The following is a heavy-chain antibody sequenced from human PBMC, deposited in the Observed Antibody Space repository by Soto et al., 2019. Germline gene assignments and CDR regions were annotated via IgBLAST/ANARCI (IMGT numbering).Heavy chain of an antibody. CDR2: INAGNGNT. J-gene: IGHJ1*01. D-gene: IGHD6-19*01. CDR3: ARFSSSGWYADFQH. V-gene: IGHV1-3*01. CDR1: GYTFTSYA. Sequence: ASVKVSCKASGYTFTSYAMHWVRQAPGQRLEWMGWINAGNGNTKYSQKFQGRVTITRDTSASTAYMELSSLRSEDTAVYYCARFSSSGWYADFQHWGQGTLVTVSS.